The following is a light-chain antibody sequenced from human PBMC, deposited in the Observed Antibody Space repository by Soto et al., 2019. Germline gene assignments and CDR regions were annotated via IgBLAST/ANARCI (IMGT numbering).Light chain of an antibody. CDR1: SSNIGTSS. CDR3: AVWDYSLNGHV. J-gene: IGLJ1*01. V-gene: IGLV1-44*01. CDR2: TND. Sequence: QSVLNQPPSASGNPGQTVTISCSGSSSNIGTSSVHWYKHLPGTAPKPLIYTNDQRPSGVPDRFSGSKSGTSASLAISGLPSEDESDYSCAVWDYSLNGHVFRPGTKVAGL.